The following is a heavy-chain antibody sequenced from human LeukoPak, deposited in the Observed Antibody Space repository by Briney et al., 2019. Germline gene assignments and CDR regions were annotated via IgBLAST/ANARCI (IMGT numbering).Heavy chain of an antibody. V-gene: IGHV3-48*01. D-gene: IGHD3-22*01. CDR1: GFTFSSYS. CDR3: AKDSSDYYFDY. Sequence: GGSLRLSCAASGFTFSSYSMNWVRQAPGKGLEWVSYISSSSSTIYYADSVKGRFTISRDNAKNSLYLQMNSLRAEGTAVYYCAKDSSDYYFDYWGQGTLVTVSS. J-gene: IGHJ4*02. CDR2: ISSSSSTI.